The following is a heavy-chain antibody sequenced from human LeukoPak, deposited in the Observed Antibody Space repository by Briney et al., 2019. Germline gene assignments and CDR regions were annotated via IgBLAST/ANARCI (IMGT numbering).Heavy chain of an antibody. CDR1: GLTFRSYS. CDR2: IKQDGSEK. J-gene: IGHJ4*02. Sequence: PGGSLRLSCAASGLTFRSYSMSWVRQAPGKGLEWVANIKQDGSEKYYVDSVKGRFTTSRDNAKNSLYLQMDSLRVEDTAVYYCARGYSSDYWGQGTLVTVSS. V-gene: IGHV3-7*01. D-gene: IGHD5-18*01. CDR3: ARGYSSDY.